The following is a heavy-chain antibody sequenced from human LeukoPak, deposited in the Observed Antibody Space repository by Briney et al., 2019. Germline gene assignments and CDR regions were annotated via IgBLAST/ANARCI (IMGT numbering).Heavy chain of an antibody. CDR2: ISSSGGST. CDR3: AKDRPYFDY. V-gene: IGHV3-23*01. J-gene: IGHJ4*02. Sequence: GGSLRLSCAASGFTFSNFAMSWVRQAPGKGREWVSAISSSGGSTYYADTVKGRFTISRDNSKNTLYLQMNSLRAEDTAVYYCAKDRPYFDYWGQGTLVTVSA. CDR1: GFTFSNFA.